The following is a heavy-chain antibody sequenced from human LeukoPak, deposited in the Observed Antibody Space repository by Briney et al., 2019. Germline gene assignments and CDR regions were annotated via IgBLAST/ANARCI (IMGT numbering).Heavy chain of an antibody. D-gene: IGHD5-12*01. Sequence: ASVKVSCKASGYTFTSYDINWVRQAAGQGLEWMGWVNPDTGNTAYARKFQGRVTITRNTSINTVYMELSSLRSEDTAVYYCARAEEYGSGYDHGDYWGQGTLVTVSS. V-gene: IGHV1-8*03. CDR1: GYTFTSYD. CDR2: VNPDTGNT. CDR3: ARAEEYGSGYDHGDY. J-gene: IGHJ4*02.